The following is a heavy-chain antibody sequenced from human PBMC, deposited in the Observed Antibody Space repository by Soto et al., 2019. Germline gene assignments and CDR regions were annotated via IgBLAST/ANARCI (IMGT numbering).Heavy chain of an antibody. V-gene: IGHV3-15*07. CDR3: TTDLQIRRHTWNFY. J-gene: IGHJ4*02. Sequence: EVQLAVSEGGFVKPGGSLRLSCAVSGFSFSDAWLNWVRQAPGKGLEWVGRIKTKSDSAATDYAAPVKGRFIISRDDSKNTLFLQLNSLQAEDTAVYYCTTDLQIRRHTWNFYWVQGTLVTVSS. CDR1: GFSFSDAW. D-gene: IGHD1-7*01. CDR2: IKTKSDSAAT.